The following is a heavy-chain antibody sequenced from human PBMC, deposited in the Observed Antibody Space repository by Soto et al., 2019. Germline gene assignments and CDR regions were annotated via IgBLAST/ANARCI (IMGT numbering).Heavy chain of an antibody. V-gene: IGHV3-30*18. Sequence: GGSLRLSCAASGFTFSSYGMHWVRQAPGKGLEWVAVISYDGSNKYYADSVKGRFTISRDNSKNTLYLQMNSLRAEDTAVYYCAKDHFIEGRDFYSSGFSLTGAFDIWGQGTMVTVSS. CDR3: AKDHFIEGRDFYSSGFSLTGAFDI. CDR2: ISYDGSNK. J-gene: IGHJ3*02. CDR1: GFTFSSYG. D-gene: IGHD6-19*01.